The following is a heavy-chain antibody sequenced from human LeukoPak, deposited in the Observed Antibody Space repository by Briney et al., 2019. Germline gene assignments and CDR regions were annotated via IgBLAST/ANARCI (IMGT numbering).Heavy chain of an antibody. V-gene: IGHV3-7*03. Sequence: GGSLRLSCAASGFTFSSYWMSWVRQAPGKGLEWVANIKQDGSEKYYVDSVKGRFTISRDNAKNSLYLQMNSLRVEDTALYYCARDLAFTSTSDYGAWGQGTLVTVSS. CDR2: IKQDGSEK. CDR3: ARDLAFTSTSDYGA. D-gene: IGHD4-17*01. J-gene: IGHJ5*02. CDR1: GFTFSSYW.